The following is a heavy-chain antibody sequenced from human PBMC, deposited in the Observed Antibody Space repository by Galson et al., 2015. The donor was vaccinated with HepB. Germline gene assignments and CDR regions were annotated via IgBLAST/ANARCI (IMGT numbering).Heavy chain of an antibody. D-gene: IGHD3-16*02. CDR2: ISGSGGST. CDR1: GFTFSSYA. CDR3: AKKYYDYVWGSYRQDDDAFDI. V-gene: IGHV3-23*01. J-gene: IGHJ3*02. Sequence: SLRLSCAASGFTFSSYAMSWVRQAPGKGLEWVSAISGSGGSTYYADSVKGRFTISRDNSKNTLYLQMNSLRAEDTAVYYCAKKYYDYVWGSYRQDDDAFDIWGQGTMVTVSS.